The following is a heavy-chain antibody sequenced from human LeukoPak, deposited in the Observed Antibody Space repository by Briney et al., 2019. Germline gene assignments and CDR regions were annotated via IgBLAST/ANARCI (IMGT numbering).Heavy chain of an antibody. D-gene: IGHD1-26*01. CDR3: AKDGGGATFPYYYYYYMDV. CDR2: IRYDGSNK. J-gene: IGHJ6*03. CDR1: GFTFSSYG. V-gene: IGHV3-30*02. Sequence: GGSLRLSCAASGFTFSSYGMHWVRQAPGKGLEWAAFIRYDGSNKYYADSVKGRFTISRDNSKNTLYLQMNSLRAEDTAVYYCAKDGGGATFPYYYYYYMDVWGKGTTVTISS.